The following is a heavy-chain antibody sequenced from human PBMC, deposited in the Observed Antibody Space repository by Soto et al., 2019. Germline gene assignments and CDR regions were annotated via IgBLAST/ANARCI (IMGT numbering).Heavy chain of an antibody. J-gene: IGHJ4*02. CDR1: GYSFSSYS. V-gene: IGHV3-23*01. Sequence: EVHLLESGGGLVQPGGSLRLSCAASGYSFSSYSMSWVRQAPDMGLEWVSAISVSGGSTYYADSVRGRFTISRDNSKNTLSLQMTSLRAEDTAVYYCAKASSSNVYNFDSWGQGTLVTVSS. CDR3: AKASSSNVYNFDS. D-gene: IGHD1-1*01. CDR2: ISVSGGST.